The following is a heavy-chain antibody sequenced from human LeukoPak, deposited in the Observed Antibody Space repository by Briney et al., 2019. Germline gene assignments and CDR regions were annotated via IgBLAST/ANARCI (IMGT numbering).Heavy chain of an antibody. CDR2: IYHTGST. D-gene: IGHD6-13*01. J-gene: IGHJ6*03. CDR1: GGAYSGYY. Sequence: SVNESLTCADCGGAYSGYYWSWMHQPPGKGLEWIGEIYHTGSTNYNPSLKSRVTISVDTSKNQFSLNLSSVTAADTAVYYCARVPQLARRPYYIDVWGQGTTVTVSS. V-gene: IGHV4-34*01. CDR3: ARVPQLARRPYYIDV.